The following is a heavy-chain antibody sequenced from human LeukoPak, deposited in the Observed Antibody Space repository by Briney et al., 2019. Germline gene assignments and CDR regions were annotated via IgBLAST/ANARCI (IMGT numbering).Heavy chain of an antibody. CDR3: ARAPAGCGGTCPFDS. V-gene: IGHV1-69*05. CDR2: IIPIFDTP. CDR1: GGTFSNYA. D-gene: IGHD2-15*01. J-gene: IGHJ4*02. Sequence: ASVKVSCKTSGGTFSNYAISWVRQAPGQGLEWMGVIIPIFDTPNYAQKWQGRVTITTDESTSTAYMELRSLRSEDTAVYYCARAPAGCGGTCPFDSWGQGTLVTVSS.